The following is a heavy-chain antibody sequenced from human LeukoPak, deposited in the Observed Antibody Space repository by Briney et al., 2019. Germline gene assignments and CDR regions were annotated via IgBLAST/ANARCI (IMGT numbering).Heavy chain of an antibody. CDR1: ILSLSTYA. V-gene: IGHV3-23*01. J-gene: IGHJ4*02. D-gene: IGHD1-26*01. Sequence: GWSLPLSCQPSILSLSTYAMSWVRQAPGKGLEWVSGIGVSGTTTYYTDSVKGRFTISRANSKNTLYLQMSSLRVEDTALYYCVKDQVLVGRVFFDSWGQGTLVTVSS. CDR3: VKDQVLVGRVFFDS. CDR2: IGVSGTTT.